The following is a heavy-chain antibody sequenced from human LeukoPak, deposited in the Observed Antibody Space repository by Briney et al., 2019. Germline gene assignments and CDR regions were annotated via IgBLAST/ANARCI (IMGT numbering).Heavy chain of an antibody. CDR3: ARDSRVVAAMDYYYGMTS. D-gene: IGHD2-15*01. Sequence: PGRSLRLSCAASGCTFSSYGMHWVRQAPGKGLEWVAVIWYDGSNKYYAASVKGRFTISRDNSKNTLYLQMNSLRAEDTAVYYCARDSRVVAAMDYYYGMTSGAKGPRSPSP. V-gene: IGHV3-33*01. CDR1: GCTFSSYG. J-gene: IGHJ6*02. CDR2: IWYDGSNK.